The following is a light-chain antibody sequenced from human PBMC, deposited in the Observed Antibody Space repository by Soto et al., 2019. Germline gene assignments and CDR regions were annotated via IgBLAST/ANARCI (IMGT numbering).Light chain of an antibody. CDR2: GAS. Sequence: EIVLTQSPATLSLSPGERATLSRRASQSVSSYLAWYQQKPGQAPRLLIYGASSRATGIPDRFSGSGSGTDFTLTISSLEPEDFAVYYCQQYVSSPRTFGQGTKVDIK. CDR3: QQYVSSPRT. J-gene: IGKJ1*01. V-gene: IGKV3-20*01. CDR1: QSVSSY.